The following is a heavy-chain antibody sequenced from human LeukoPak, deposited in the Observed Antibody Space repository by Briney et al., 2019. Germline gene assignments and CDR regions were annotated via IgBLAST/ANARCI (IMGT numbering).Heavy chain of an antibody. CDR3: ARDAHYYDSSGYDAFDI. Sequence: SVKVSCKASGGTFSSYAISWVRQAPGQGLEWMGRIIPILGIANYAQKFQGRVTITADKSTSTAYMELSSLRSEDTAVYYCARDAHYYDSSGYDAFDIWGQGTMATVSS. J-gene: IGHJ3*02. CDR2: IIPILGIA. CDR1: GGTFSSYA. D-gene: IGHD3-22*01. V-gene: IGHV1-69*04.